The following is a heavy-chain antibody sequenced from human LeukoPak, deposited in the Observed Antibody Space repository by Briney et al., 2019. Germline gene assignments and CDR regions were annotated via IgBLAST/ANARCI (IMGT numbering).Heavy chain of an antibody. D-gene: IGHD3-3*01. CDR3: ARSRGVLDYFHH. CDR1: GGSISSYY. V-gene: IGHV4-4*07. CDR2: IYTSGST. Sequence: SETLSLTCTVSGGSISSYYWSWIRQPAGKGLEWIGRIYTSGSTNYNPSLKSRVTISVDRSKNQFSLKLSSVTAADTAVYYCARSRGVLDYFHHWGQGTLVTVSS. J-gene: IGHJ1*01.